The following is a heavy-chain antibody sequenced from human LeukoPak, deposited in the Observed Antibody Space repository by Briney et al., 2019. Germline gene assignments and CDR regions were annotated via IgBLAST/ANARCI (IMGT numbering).Heavy chain of an antibody. Sequence: GGSLRLSCAASGFTFSSFWMSWVRQAPGKGLEWVANIKQDGSERNYVDSVKGRSTISRDNAKNSLFLQMNSLRVEDTAVYYCARGGTRGYSPVDYWGQGILVTVSS. J-gene: IGHJ4*02. D-gene: IGHD5-18*01. V-gene: IGHV3-7*03. CDR2: IKQDGSER. CDR3: ARGGTRGYSPVDY. CDR1: GFTFSSFW.